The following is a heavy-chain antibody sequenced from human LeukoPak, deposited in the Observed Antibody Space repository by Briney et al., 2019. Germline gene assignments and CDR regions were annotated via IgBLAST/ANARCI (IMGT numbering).Heavy chain of an antibody. CDR2: ISGSGGST. J-gene: IGHJ4*02. D-gene: IGHD6-19*01. Sequence: KSGGSLRLSCAASGFTFSSYAMSWVRQAPGKGLEWVSAISGSGGSTYYADSVKGRFTISRDNSKNTLYLQMNSLRADDTAVYYCAKIGSHYYFDYWGQGTLVTVSS. CDR3: AKIGSHYYFDY. V-gene: IGHV3-23*01. CDR1: GFTFSSYA.